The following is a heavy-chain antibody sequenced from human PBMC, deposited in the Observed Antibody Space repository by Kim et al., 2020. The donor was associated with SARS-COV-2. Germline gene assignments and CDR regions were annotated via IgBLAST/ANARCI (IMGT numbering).Heavy chain of an antibody. CDR2: IIPIFGTA. D-gene: IGHD3-22*01. J-gene: IGHJ4*02. CDR1: GGTFSSYA. CDR3: ARSTYPPTYYYDSSGYYLDY. Sequence: SVKVSCKASGGTFSSYAISWVRQAPGQGLEWMGGIIPIFGTANYAQKFQGRVTITADESTSTAYMELSSLRSEDTAVYYCARSTYPPTYYYDSSGYYLDYWGQGTLVTVSS. V-gene: IGHV1-69*13.